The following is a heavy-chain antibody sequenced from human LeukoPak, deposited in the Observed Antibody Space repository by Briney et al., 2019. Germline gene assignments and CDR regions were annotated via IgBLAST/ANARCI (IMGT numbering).Heavy chain of an antibody. CDR1: GFTFSSYS. J-gene: IGHJ6*03. V-gene: IGHV3-21*01. CDR2: ISSSSSYI. D-gene: IGHD3-22*01. Sequence: GGSLRLSCAASGFTFSSYSMNWVRQAPGKGLEWVSSISSSSSYIYYADSVKGRFTISRDNAKNSLYLQMNSLRAEDTAVYYCARDSSSGYAIYYYYYMDVWGKGTTVTVSS. CDR3: ARDSSSGYAIYYYYYMDV.